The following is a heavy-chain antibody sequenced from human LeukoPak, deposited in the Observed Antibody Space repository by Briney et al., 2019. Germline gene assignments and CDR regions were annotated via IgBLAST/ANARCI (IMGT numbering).Heavy chain of an antibody. CDR1: GGTFNSYA. CDR3: ARGPELDRFDY. D-gene: IGHD1-1*01. Sequence: SMKVSCKASGGTFNSYAISWVRQAPGQGLEWMGGIIPIFGTANYAQKFQGRVTITTDESTSTAYMELSSLRSEDTAVYYCARGPELDRFDYWGQGTLVTVSS. CDR2: IIPIFGTA. V-gene: IGHV1-69*05. J-gene: IGHJ4*02.